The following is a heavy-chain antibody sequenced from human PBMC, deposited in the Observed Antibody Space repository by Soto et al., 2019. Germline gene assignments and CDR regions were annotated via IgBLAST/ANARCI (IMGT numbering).Heavy chain of an antibody. CDR2: INPNSGGT. V-gene: IGHV1-2*02. J-gene: IGHJ4*02. D-gene: IGHD6-19*01. Sequence: ASVKVSCKASGYTFTGYYMHWVRQAPGQGLEWMGWINPNSGGTNYAQKFQGRVTMTRDTSISTAYMELSRLRSDDTAVYYCARDRRGHSSGWYYFDYWGQGTRVTVSS. CDR1: GYTFTGYY. CDR3: ARDRRGHSSGWYYFDY.